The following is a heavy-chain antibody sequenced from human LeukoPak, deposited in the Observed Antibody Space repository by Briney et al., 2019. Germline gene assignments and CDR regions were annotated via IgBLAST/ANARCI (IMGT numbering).Heavy chain of an antibody. J-gene: IGHJ4*02. Sequence: PSETLSLTCTVSGGSISSYYWSWIRQPPGKGLEWIGYIYYSGSTNYNPFLKSRVTISVDTSKNQFSLKLSSVTAADTAVYYCARMIAAAGTEYFDYWGQGTLVTVSS. CDR3: ARMIAAAGTEYFDY. D-gene: IGHD6-13*01. CDR2: IYYSGST. V-gene: IGHV4-59*01. CDR1: GGSISSYY.